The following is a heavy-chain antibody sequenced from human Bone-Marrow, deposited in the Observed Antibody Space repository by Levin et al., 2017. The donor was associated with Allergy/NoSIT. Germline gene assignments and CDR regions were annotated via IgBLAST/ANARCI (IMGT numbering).Heavy chain of an antibody. CDR1: GFPFSTYS. V-gene: IGHV3-21*01. CDR2: ISSSGLST. J-gene: IGHJ6*03. D-gene: IGHD3-22*01. CDR3: AREGVVVGSDYYYYYMDV. Sequence: GGSLRLSCAGSGFPFSTYSFNWVRQAPGKGLEWVSSISSSGLSTYYADSVKGRFSGSRDNPKNSLYLQMNRLRADDTAVYYCAREGVVVGSDYYYYYMDVWGKGTTVTVSS.